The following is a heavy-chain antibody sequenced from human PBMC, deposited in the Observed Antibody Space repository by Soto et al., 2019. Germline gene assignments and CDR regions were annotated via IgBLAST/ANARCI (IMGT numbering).Heavy chain of an antibody. Sequence: QVQLVQSGAEVKKPGASVKVSCKASGYTFTSYYMHWVRQAPGQGLEWMGIINPSGGSTSYAQKFQCRVTMTRDTSTSTFYMELSSLRSEDTAVYYCARDLEYDYGDYGTAFDIWDQGTMVTVSS. CDR2: INPSGGST. D-gene: IGHD4-17*01. J-gene: IGHJ3*02. CDR1: GYTFTSYY. V-gene: IGHV1-46*03. CDR3: ARDLEYDYGDYGTAFDI.